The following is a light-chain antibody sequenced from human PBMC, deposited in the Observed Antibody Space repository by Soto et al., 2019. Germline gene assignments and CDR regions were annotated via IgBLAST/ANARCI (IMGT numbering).Light chain of an antibody. CDR1: SSNIGAGYD. CDR2: GNS. V-gene: IGLV1-40*01. CDR3: QSYDSSLSGWV. Sequence: QSVLTQPPSVSGAPGQRVTMSCTGSSSNIGAGYDVHWYQQLPGTAPKVLIYGNSNRPSGVPDRFSGSKSGTSASLAITGLQAEDEADYYCQSYDSSLSGWVFGGGTQLTVL. J-gene: IGLJ3*02.